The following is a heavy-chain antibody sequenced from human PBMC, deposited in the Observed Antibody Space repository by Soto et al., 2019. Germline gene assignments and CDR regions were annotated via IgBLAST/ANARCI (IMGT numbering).Heavy chain of an antibody. CDR1: GCSFTSYC. CDR3: ARCEAAAGNYYNYGMDV. J-gene: IGHJ6*02. Sequence: LGESLKISCKGSGCSFTSYCIGWVRQMPGKGLEWMGIIFPGDSDSRYSPSFHGQVTISADKSISTAYLQWRSLKASDTAMYYCARCEAAAGNYYNYGMDVWGQGTTVTVSS. CDR2: IFPGDSDS. V-gene: IGHV5-51*01. D-gene: IGHD6-13*01.